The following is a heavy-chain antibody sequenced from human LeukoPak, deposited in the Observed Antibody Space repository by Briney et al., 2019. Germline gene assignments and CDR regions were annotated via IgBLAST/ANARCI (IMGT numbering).Heavy chain of an antibody. CDR2: LSGSGGST. CDR3: AKVSSTYYYYMDV. Sequence: GGSLRLSCAASGFTFSSYAMSWVRQAPGKGLEWVSALSGSGGSTYYADSVKGRFTISRDNSKNTLYLLMNSLRAEDTAVYYCAKVSSTYYYYMDVWGKGTTVTVSS. J-gene: IGHJ6*03. D-gene: IGHD3-16*02. CDR1: GFTFSSYA. V-gene: IGHV3-23*01.